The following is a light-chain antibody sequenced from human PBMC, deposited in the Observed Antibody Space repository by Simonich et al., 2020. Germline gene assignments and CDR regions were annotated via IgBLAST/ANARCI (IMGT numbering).Light chain of an antibody. CDR1: QSLVHSDGNTY. Sequence: DVVMTQSPLSLPVPLGQPASISCRSSQSLVHSDGNTYLNWFQQRPGQSPRRLIYKVSTRDAGVPDRFSGSGSGTDFTLKISRVEAEDVGVYYCIQGTHWPYTFGQGTKLEIK. CDR3: IQGTHWPYT. J-gene: IGKJ2*01. V-gene: IGKV2-30*02. CDR2: KVS.